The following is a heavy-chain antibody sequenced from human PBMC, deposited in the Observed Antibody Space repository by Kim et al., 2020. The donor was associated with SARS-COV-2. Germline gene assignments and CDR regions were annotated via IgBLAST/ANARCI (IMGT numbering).Heavy chain of an antibody. CDR1: GGSISSSSYY. D-gene: IGHD6-13*01. J-gene: IGHJ3*02. Sequence: SETLSLTCTVSGGSISSSSYYWGWIRQPPGKGLEWIGSIYYSGSTYYNPSLKSRVTISVDTSKNQFSLKLSSVTAADTAVYYCARESPYSSSWTGAFDIWGQGTMVTVSS. V-gene: IGHV4-39*07. CDR2: IYYSGST. CDR3: ARESPYSSSWTGAFDI.